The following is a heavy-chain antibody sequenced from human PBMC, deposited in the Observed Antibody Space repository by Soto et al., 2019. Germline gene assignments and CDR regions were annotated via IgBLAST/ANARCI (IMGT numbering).Heavy chain of an antibody. V-gene: IGHV3-21*01. CDR3: ARDAEDYYYYGMDV. Sequence: GGSLRLSCAASGFTFSSYSMNWVRQAPGKGLEWVSSISSSSSYIYYADSVKGRFTISRDNAKNSLYLQMNSLRAEDTAVYYCARDAEDYYYYGMDVWGQGTTVTVSS. CDR2: ISSSSSYI. J-gene: IGHJ6*02. CDR1: GFTFSSYS.